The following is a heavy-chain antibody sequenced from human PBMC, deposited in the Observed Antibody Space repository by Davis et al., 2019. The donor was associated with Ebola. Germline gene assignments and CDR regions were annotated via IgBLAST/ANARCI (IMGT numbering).Heavy chain of an antibody. CDR3: AKVGAYDAFDI. D-gene: IGHD3-16*01. V-gene: IGHV3-21*04. CDR1: GFTFSSYS. Sequence: GGSLRLSCAASGFTFSSYSMNWVRQAPGKGLEWVSSISSSSSYIYYADSVRGRFTISRDNSKNTVFLQMNSLRAEDTAVYYCAKVGAYDAFDIWGQGTMVTVSS. CDR2: ISSSSSYI. J-gene: IGHJ3*02.